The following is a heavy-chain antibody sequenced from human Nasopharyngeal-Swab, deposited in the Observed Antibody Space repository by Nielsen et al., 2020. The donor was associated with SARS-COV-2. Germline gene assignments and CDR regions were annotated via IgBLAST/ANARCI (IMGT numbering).Heavy chain of an antibody. D-gene: IGHD6-6*01. CDR1: GFTFRKAG. J-gene: IGHJ6*02. V-gene: IGHV3-15*01. CDR2: IKSKTEGGTT. CDR3: TTDLFEQLVFYYYYGMDF. Sequence: GESLKISSAASGFTFRKAGMRWDSTATGKGLEWAGRIKSKTEGGTTDYAAPVKGRFTITRDDSKNTLYLQMNSLKTEDTAVYYCTTDLFEQLVFYYYYGMDFWGQGTTVTVSS.